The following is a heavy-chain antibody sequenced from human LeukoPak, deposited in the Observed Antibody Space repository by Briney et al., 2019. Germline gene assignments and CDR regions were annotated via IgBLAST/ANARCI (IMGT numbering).Heavy chain of an antibody. D-gene: IGHD1-26*01. CDR3: AKTLRELSGGAFDI. Sequence: GGSLRLSCAASGFTFSSYAMHWVRQAPGKGLEWVAVISYDGSNKYYADSVKGRFTISRDNSKNTLYLQMNSLRAEDTAVYYCAKTLRELSGGAFDIWGQGTMVTVSS. CDR1: GFTFSSYA. CDR2: ISYDGSNK. V-gene: IGHV3-30-3*02. J-gene: IGHJ3*02.